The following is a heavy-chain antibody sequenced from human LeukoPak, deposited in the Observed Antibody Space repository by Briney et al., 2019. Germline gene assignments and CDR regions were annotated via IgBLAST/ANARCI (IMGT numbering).Heavy chain of an antibody. J-gene: IGHJ6*02. CDR1: GGSINSGGHY. Sequence: SETLSLTCTVSGGSINSGGHYCNRIRQHPGKGLEWIGYIYYSGSTYYNPSLKSRLTISVDTSKNQFSLKLSSVTAADTAVYYCARDRGYGMDVWGQGTTVTVSS. CDR3: ARDRGYGMDV. V-gene: IGHV4-31*03. CDR2: IYYSGST.